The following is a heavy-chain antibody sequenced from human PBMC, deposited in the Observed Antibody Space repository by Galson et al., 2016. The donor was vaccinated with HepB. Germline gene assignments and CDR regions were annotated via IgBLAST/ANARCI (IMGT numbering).Heavy chain of an antibody. D-gene: IGHD3-16*01. J-gene: IGHJ6*02. V-gene: IGHV3-9*01. CDR1: GFTFHEYA. CDR3: AKDVGLSCSYDSDQHYSMDV. CDR2: ISLHRGDI. Sequence: SLRLSCAASGFTFHEYAMHWVRQGPGKGLEWVSGISLHRGDIDYADSVKGRFTISRDNARNSVSLQINALKPEDTALYYCAKDVGLSCSYDSDQHYSMDVWGRGTPVTVSS.